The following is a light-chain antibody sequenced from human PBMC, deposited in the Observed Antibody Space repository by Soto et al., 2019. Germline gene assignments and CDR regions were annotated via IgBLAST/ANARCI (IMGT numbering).Light chain of an antibody. CDR3: QQSFSPLTFGGGTPQLT. Sequence: IVLTQSPGTLSLSPGERATLSCRASQSVSSYLAWYQQKPGQSPRLLIYDASNRATGIPARFSGSGSGTDFTLTISSLQPEDFATYYCQQSFSPLTFGGGTPQLTFGGGTKVDIK. V-gene: IGKV3-11*01. J-gene: IGKJ4*01. CDR1: QSVSSY. CDR2: DAS.